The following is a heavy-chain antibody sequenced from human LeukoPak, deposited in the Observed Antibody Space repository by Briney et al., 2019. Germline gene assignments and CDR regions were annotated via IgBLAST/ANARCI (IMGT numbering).Heavy chain of an antibody. CDR2: IYYSGNT. J-gene: IGHJ5*02. CDR3: ARPLRRNSVALNCFDP. D-gene: IGHD1-14*01. V-gene: IGHV4-39*01. CDR1: GDSISSSSYY. Sequence: PSETLSLTCTVSGDSISSSSYYWGWIRQPPGKGLEWIGSIYYSGNTYDNPSLKSRVTISVDTSKNQFYLKLSSLTAADTAVYYCARPLRRNSVALNCFDPWGQGTLVTVSS.